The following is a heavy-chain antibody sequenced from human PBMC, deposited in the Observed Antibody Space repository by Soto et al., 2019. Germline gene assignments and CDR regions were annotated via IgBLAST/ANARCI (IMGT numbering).Heavy chain of an antibody. V-gene: IGHV1-69*10. J-gene: IGHJ6*02. D-gene: IGHD6-13*01. Sequence: GASVKVSCKASGGTFSSYAISWVRQAPGQGLEWMGGIIPILGIANYAQKFQGRVTITADKSTSTAYMELSGLRSEDTAVYYCARDGKVVAAAGNYYYCGMDVWGQGTTVTVSS. CDR3: ARDGKVVAAAGNYYYCGMDV. CDR2: IIPILGIA. CDR1: GGTFSSYA.